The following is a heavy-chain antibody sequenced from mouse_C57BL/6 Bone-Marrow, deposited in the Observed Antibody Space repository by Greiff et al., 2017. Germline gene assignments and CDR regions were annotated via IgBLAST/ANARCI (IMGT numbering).Heavy chain of an antibody. CDR1: GYTFTGYW. Sequence: VQLQQSGAELMKPGASVKLSCKATGYTFTGYWIEWVKQRPGHGLEWIGEIYPRSGNTYYNEKFKGKATLTADKSSSTAYMELRSLTSEDSAVYFCALLLFAYWGQGTTLTVSS. V-gene: IGHV1-9*01. CDR3: ALLLFAY. J-gene: IGHJ2*01. CDR2: IYPRSGNT. D-gene: IGHD1-1*01.